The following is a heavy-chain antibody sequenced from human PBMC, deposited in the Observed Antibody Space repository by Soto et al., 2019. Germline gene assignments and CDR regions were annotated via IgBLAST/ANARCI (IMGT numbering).Heavy chain of an antibody. CDR3: AKRSPYSSGWYSPIFDY. V-gene: IGHV3-23*01. D-gene: IGHD6-13*01. CDR1: GFSFSDYA. CDR2: ISESGGST. Sequence: GSLRRSCAASGFSFSDYAMSWVRQAPGKGLEWVSVISESGGSTHYADSVRGRFTVSRDNSKNSLSLRMSGLRDEDTAVYFCAKRSPYSSGWYSPIFDYWGQGALVTVSS. J-gene: IGHJ4*02.